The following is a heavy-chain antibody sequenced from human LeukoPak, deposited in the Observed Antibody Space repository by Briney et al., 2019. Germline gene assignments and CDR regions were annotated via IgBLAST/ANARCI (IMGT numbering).Heavy chain of an antibody. CDR1: GYSFTSYW. J-gene: IGHJ4*02. CDR2: IYPGDSDS. CDR3: ARRLDILTGELDY. Sequence: GESLKISCKGSGYSFTSYWIGWVRQMPGKGLEWMGIIYPGDSDSRYSPSFQGQVTISADKSISTAYLQWSSLKASDTAMYYCARRLDILTGELDYWGQGTLVTVSS. D-gene: IGHD3-9*01. V-gene: IGHV5-51*01.